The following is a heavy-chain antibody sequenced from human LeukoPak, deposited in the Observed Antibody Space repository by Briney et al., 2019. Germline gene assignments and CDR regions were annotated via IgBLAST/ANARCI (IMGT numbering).Heavy chain of an antibody. D-gene: IGHD3-10*01. CDR1: GGSISSYY. V-gene: IGHV4-59*01. CDR2: IYYSGST. CDR3: ARSFHTYYYGSGFYGMDV. J-gene: IGHJ6*02. Sequence: PSETLSLTCTVYGGSISSYYWSWLRQPPGKGLEWIGYIYYSGSTNYNPSLKSRVTISVDTSKNQFSLKLSSVTAADTAVYYCARSFHTYYYGSGFYGMDVWGQGTTVTVSS.